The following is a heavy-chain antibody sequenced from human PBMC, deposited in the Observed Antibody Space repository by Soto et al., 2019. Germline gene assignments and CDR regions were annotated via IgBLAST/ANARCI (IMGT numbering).Heavy chain of an antibody. V-gene: IGHV4-31*03. CDR2: IYYSGST. CDR1: GGSISSGGYY. Sequence: QVQLQESGPGLVKPSQTLSLTCTVSGGSISSGGYYWSWIRQHPGKGLEWIGYIYYSGSTYYNPSLKSRVTISVDTSKNQFSLKLSSVTAADTAVYYCARGPWGGGYRTDGPPSIWGQGTMVTVSS. D-gene: IGHD3-16*01. J-gene: IGHJ3*02. CDR3: ARGPWGGGYRTDGPPSI.